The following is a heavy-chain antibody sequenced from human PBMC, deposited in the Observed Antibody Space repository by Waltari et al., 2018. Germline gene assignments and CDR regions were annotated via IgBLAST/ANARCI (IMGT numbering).Heavy chain of an antibody. CDR3: ARSGSGSYSLQRYYYYYYMDV. Sequence: EVQLVQSGAEVKKPGESLKISCKGSGYSFTSYWIGWVRQMPGKGLEWMGIIYPGDSDTRYSPSFQGQVTISADKSISTAYLQWSSLKASDTAMYYCARSGSGSYSLQRYYYYYYMDVWGKGTTVTVSS. CDR2: IYPGDSDT. V-gene: IGHV5-51*01. D-gene: IGHD3-10*01. J-gene: IGHJ6*03. CDR1: GYSFTSYW.